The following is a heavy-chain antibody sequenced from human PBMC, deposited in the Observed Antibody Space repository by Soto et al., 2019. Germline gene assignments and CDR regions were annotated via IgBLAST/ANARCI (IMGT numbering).Heavy chain of an antibody. J-gene: IGHJ6*02. V-gene: IGHV4-31*03. CDR3: AGELGYDFWSGYYGYYYGMDV. CDR1: GGSISSGGYY. D-gene: IGHD3-3*01. Sequence: SETLSLTCTVSGGSISSGGYYWSWIRQHPGKGLEWIGYIYYSGSTYYNPSLKSRFTISVDTSKNQFSLKLSSVTAADTAVYYCAGELGYDFWSGYYGYYYGMDVWGQGTTVTVSS. CDR2: IYYSGST.